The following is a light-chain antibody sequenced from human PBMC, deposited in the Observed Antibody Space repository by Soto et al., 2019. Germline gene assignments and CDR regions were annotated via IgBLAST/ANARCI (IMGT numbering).Light chain of an antibody. CDR1: QTISMW. CDR2: KAS. CDR3: QQYDSFSVT. J-gene: IGKJ1*01. Sequence: DIQMTQSPSTLSASVGDRVTITCRASQTISMWLAWYQQKPGKAPKLLIYKASSLESGVPPRFSGSGSGTEFTLTISSLQPDDFATYYCQQYDSFSVTFGQGTKVDIK. V-gene: IGKV1-5*03.